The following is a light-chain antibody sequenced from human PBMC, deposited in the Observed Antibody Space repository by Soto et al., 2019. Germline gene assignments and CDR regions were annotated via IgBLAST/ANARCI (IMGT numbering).Light chain of an antibody. J-gene: IGLJ2*01. CDR2: EVI. CDR3: SSYAGSNIMV. Sequence: QSALTQPASLSGSPGQSITISCTGTSSDIGAYDYVSWFQQHPGKAPKLMIYEVIKRPSGVPDRFSGSKSGNRASLTVSGLQAEDEADYYCSSYAGSNIMVFGGGTKLTVL. V-gene: IGLV2-8*01. CDR1: SSDIGAYDY.